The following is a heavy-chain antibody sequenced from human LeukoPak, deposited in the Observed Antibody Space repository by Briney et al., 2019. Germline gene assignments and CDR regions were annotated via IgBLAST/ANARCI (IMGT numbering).Heavy chain of an antibody. CDR1: GGSFSGYY. CDR2: INHSGST. Sequence: SETLSLTCTVYGGSFSGYYWSWIRQPPGKGLEWIGEINHSGSTNYNPSLKSRVTISVDTSKNQFSLKLSSVTAADTAVYYCARHRSGWLQSSFDYWGQGTLVTVSS. D-gene: IGHD5-24*01. J-gene: IGHJ4*02. CDR3: ARHRSGWLQSSFDY. V-gene: IGHV4-34*01.